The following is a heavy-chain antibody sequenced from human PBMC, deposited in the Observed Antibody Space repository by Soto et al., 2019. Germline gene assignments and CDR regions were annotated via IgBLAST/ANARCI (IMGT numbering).Heavy chain of an antibody. V-gene: IGHV3-30-3*01. CDR1: GFTFSDFE. CDR2: ISYDGSNQ. Sequence: QVQLVESGGGVVQPGRSLRLSCSASGFTFSDFEMYWVRQAPGKGLDWVSFISYDGSNQYYVGSVKGRFTVSRDNSKNTLFLLMNRLSPADTAVYFCARRTGTAPRFDYWGQGTLVTVSS. J-gene: IGHJ4*02. D-gene: IGHD1-7*01. CDR3: ARRTGTAPRFDY.